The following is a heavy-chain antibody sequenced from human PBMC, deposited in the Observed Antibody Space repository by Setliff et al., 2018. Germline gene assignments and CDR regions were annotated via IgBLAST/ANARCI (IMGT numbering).Heavy chain of an antibody. J-gene: IGHJ6*03. CDR2: IYLGGSA. D-gene: IGHD6-19*01. CDR3: AREQWLDPPGYYYMDV. V-gene: IGHV4-4*07. CDR1: GGSISSYY. Sequence: SETLSLTCTVSGGSISSYYWSWIRQPAGKGLEWIGHIYLGGSANYNPSLKSRVTMSIDTSKNQFSLKLNSVPAADMAVYYCAREQWLDPPGYYYMDVWAKGTTVTV.